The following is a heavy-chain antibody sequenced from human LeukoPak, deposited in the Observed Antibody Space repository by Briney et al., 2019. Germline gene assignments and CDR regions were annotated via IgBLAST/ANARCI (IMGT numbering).Heavy chain of an antibody. CDR2: IYHSGST. Sequence: SETLSLTCTVSGYSISSGYYWGWIRQPPGKGLEWIGSIYHSGSTYYNPSLKSRVTISVDTSKNQFSLKLSSVTAADTAVYYCATVAAAPGGVYYYYYMDVWGKGTTVTVSS. V-gene: IGHV4-38-2*02. D-gene: IGHD6-13*01. CDR1: GYSISSGYY. J-gene: IGHJ6*03. CDR3: ATVAAAPGGVYYYYYMDV.